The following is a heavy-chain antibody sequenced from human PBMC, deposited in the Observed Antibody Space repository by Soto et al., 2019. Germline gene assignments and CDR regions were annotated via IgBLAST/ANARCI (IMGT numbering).Heavy chain of an antibody. Sequence: ASVKVSCKASGYTFTSYAMNWVRQAPGQGLEWMGWINTNTGNPTYAQGFTGRFVFSLDTSVSTAYLQICSLKAEDTAVYYCARVLYCSGGSCPDAFDIWGQGTMVTVSS. CDR3: ARVLYCSGGSCPDAFDI. CDR2: INTNTGNP. V-gene: IGHV7-4-1*01. J-gene: IGHJ3*02. D-gene: IGHD2-15*01. CDR1: GYTFTSYA.